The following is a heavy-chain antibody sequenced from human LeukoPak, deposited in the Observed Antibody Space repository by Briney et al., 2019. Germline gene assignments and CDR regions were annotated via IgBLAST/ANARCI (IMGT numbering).Heavy chain of an antibody. J-gene: IGHJ6*02. D-gene: IGHD6-13*01. CDR1: GYTFTSYG. V-gene: IGHV1-18*01. Sequence: ASVKVSCKASGYTFTSYGISWVRQAPGQGLEWMGWISACNGNTNYAQKLQGRVTMTTDTSTSTAYMELRSLRSDDTAVYYCARGRGQQLVRIYYGMDVWGQGTKVTVSS. CDR2: ISACNGNT. CDR3: ARGRGQQLVRIYYGMDV.